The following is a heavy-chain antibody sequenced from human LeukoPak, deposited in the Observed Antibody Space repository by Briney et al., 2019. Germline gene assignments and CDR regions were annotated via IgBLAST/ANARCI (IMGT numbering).Heavy chain of an antibody. CDR2: IYTSGST. V-gene: IGHV4-4*07. J-gene: IGHJ6*03. CDR3: ARTERQLDYYYYMDV. Sequence: PSETLSLTCTVSGGSISSYYWSWIRQPAGKGLEWIGRIYTSGSTNYNPSLKSRVTMSVDTSKNQFSLKLSSVTAADTAVYYCARTERQLDYYYYMDVWGKGTTVTVSS. CDR1: GGSISSYY. D-gene: IGHD6-13*01.